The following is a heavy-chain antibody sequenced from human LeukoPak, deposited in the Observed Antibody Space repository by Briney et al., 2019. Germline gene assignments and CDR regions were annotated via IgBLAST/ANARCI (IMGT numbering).Heavy chain of an antibody. V-gene: IGHV4-39*01. CDR2: LDYAEST. J-gene: IGHJ4*02. CDR3: VRVAGTTGSSWYYFNS. CDR1: GDSISRSGSY. D-gene: IGHD6-13*01. Sequence: SGTLSLTCTLSGDSISRSGSYWGWIRQTLGKDLEWIGHLDYAESTFYNPSLISRVTISADRTKNQISLRLTYVTAADTALYYCVRVAGTTGSSWYYFNSWGQGTLVSVSS.